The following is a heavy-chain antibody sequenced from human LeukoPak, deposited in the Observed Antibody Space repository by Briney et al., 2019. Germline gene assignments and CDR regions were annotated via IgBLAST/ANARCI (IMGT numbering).Heavy chain of an antibody. D-gene: IGHD3-22*01. Sequence: GGSLRLSCAASGFTFNNYAMHWVRQAPGKGLQWVAVISYDGSNKYYADSVKGRFTISRDNAKNSLYLQMNSLRAEDTAVYYCARLYDGSAYHADHFDYWGQGTLVTVSS. J-gene: IGHJ4*02. CDR1: GFTFNNYA. CDR2: ISYDGSNK. V-gene: IGHV3-30*04. CDR3: ARLYDGSAYHADHFDY.